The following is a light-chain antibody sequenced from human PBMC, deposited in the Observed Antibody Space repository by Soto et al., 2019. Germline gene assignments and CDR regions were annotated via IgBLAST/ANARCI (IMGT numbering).Light chain of an antibody. CDR1: QGIRND. Sequence: IQMTQSPSSLSASVGDRVTITCRASQGIRNDLGWYQQKPGTAPKLLIHAASTLQSGVPSRFSGSGSGTDFTLTISSLQPEDFATYFCLQDYNYSWTFGQGTKVDIK. CDR2: AAS. CDR3: LQDYNYSWT. J-gene: IGKJ1*01. V-gene: IGKV1-6*02.